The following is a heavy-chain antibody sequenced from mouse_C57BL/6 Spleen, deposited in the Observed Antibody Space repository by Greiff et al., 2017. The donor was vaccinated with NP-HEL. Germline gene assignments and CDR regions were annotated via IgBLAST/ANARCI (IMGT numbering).Heavy chain of an antibody. D-gene: IGHD1-1*01. CDR2: IYPGDGDT. J-gene: IGHJ1*03. CDR3: ARPSYYGSGGWYFDV. V-gene: IGHV1-82*01. CDR1: GYAFSSSW. Sequence: QVQLQQSGPELVKPGASVKISCKASGYAFSSSWMNWVKQRPGKGLEWIGRIYPGDGDTNYNGKFKGKATLTADKSSSTAYMQLSSLTSEDSAVYFCARPSYYGSGGWYFDVWGTGTTVTVSS.